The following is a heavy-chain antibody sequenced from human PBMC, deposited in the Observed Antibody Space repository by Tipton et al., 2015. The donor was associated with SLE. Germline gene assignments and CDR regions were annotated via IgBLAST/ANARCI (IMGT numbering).Heavy chain of an antibody. V-gene: IGHV4-59*08. D-gene: IGHD3-10*01. J-gene: IGHJ3*01. CDR1: GASINSHY. Sequence: TLSLTCTVSGASINSHYWSWIRQPPGKGLEWIGYIYYSGKTDYNPSLKSRVTISVDTSKNQFSLKLSSVTAADTAVYYCARPERVLRHDSFDVWGQGTLVTVSS. CDR3: ARPERVLRHDSFDV. CDR2: IYYSGKT.